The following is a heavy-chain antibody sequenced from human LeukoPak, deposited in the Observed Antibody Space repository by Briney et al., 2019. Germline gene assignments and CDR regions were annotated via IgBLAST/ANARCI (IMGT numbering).Heavy chain of an antibody. Sequence: SETLSLTCAVDGGSFSGYYWSWIRQPPGKGLEWIGEINHSGSTNYSPSLKSRVTISVDTSKNQFSLKLISVTAADTAVYYGARHGGPIYGDYFNPWFDYWGQGTLVTVSA. J-gene: IGHJ4*02. CDR2: INHSGST. CDR3: ARHGGPIYGDYFNPWFDY. V-gene: IGHV4-34*01. D-gene: IGHD4-17*01. CDR1: GGSFSGYY.